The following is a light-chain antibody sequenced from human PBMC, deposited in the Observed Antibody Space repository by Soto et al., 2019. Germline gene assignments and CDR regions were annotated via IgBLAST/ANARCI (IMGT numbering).Light chain of an antibody. CDR1: QGISSY. Sequence: DIQLTQSPSFLSASVGDRVTITCRACQGISSYLAWYQQKPGKAPKLLIYAASTLQSGVPSRFSGSGSGTEFTLTISSLQPEDFATYYCQQLNSYPRVTFGPGTKVDIK. CDR2: AAS. J-gene: IGKJ3*01. V-gene: IGKV1-9*01. CDR3: QQLNSYPRVT.